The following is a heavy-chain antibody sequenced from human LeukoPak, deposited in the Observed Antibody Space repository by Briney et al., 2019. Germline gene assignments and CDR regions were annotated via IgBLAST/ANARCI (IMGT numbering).Heavy chain of an antibody. CDR3: ARDLGYSGGWFDP. J-gene: IGHJ5*02. Sequence: TSETLSLTCNVSGGSIHNYYWHWIRQPAGKGLEWVGRVYTSGTTIYNPSLKSRVTMSADASKNQFSLKLSSVTAADTAVYYCARDLGYSGGWFDPWGQGTLVTVSS. CDR1: GGSIHNYY. D-gene: IGHD5-18*01. CDR2: VYTSGTT. V-gene: IGHV4-4*07.